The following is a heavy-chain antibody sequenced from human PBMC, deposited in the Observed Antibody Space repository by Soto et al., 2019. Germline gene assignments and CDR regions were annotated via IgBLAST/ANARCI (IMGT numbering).Heavy chain of an antibody. Sequence: GESLRISCKASGCSFTSYWISWVRQMPGKGLEWMGRIDPSDSYTNYSPSFQGHVTISADKSISTAYLQWSSLKASDTAMYYCAGKLAATPYYLFDPWGQGTLVTVSS. CDR2: IDPSDSYT. J-gene: IGHJ5*02. CDR1: GCSFTSYW. D-gene: IGHD2-15*01. CDR3: AGKLAATPYYLFDP. V-gene: IGHV5-10-1*01.